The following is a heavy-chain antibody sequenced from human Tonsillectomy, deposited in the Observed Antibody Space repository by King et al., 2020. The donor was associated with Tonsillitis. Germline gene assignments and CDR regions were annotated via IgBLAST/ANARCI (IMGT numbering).Heavy chain of an antibody. CDR1: GGTFSSHV. CDR3: SLLEDYYMDV. D-gene: IGHD5-24*01. J-gene: IGHJ6*03. CDR2: IIPMYGPL. Sequence: LVGSGAEVKRPGSSVKVSCKSSGGTFSSHVFSWVRQAPGQGLGWMGGIIPMYGPLTYAQNFRGRVTITADESTSTAYMELSSLRPEDTAVYYCSLLEDYYMDVWGTGTTVTVSS. V-gene: IGHV1-69*01.